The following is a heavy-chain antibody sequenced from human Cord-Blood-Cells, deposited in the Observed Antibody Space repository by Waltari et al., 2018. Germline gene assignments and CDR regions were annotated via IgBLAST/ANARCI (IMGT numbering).Heavy chain of an antibody. Sequence: EVQLVESGGGLVQPGGSLRLSCAASGFTFSSYSMHWVRQAPGKGLEWVSYISSSSSTIYYADSVKGRFTISRDNAKNSLYLQMNSLRDEDTAVYYCARDGRSPLYNWNYEDYWGQGTLVTVSS. D-gene: IGHD1-7*01. CDR1: GFTFSSYS. CDR2: ISSSSSTI. J-gene: IGHJ4*02. V-gene: IGHV3-48*02. CDR3: ARDGRSPLYNWNYEDY.